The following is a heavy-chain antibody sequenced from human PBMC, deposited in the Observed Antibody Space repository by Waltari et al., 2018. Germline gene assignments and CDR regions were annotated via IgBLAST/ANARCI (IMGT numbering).Heavy chain of an antibody. D-gene: IGHD3-3*01. CDR2: VNPNTGAT. Sequence: QVQLVQSGAEVLRPGASVKVSCQASGYTFITYEINWVRQAAGQGLEWVGWVNPNTGATAYAQKFQGIITRTWDTFRSTAYMELSNLISDDTAVLYCARGRDVFANFDYNWFDPWGQGTLVTVSS. J-gene: IGHJ5*02. CDR1: GYTFITYE. V-gene: IGHV1-8*02. CDR3: ARGRDVFANFDYNWFDP.